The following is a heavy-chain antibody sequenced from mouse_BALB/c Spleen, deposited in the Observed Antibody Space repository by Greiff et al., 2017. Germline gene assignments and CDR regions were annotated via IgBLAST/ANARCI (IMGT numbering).Heavy chain of an antibody. CDR1: GFTFSSYA. V-gene: IGHV5-9-3*01. CDR3: ARQGGNYAFDY. J-gene: IGHJ2*01. D-gene: IGHD2-1*01. Sequence: EVHLVESGGGLVKPGGSLKLSCAASGFTFSSYAMSWVRQTPEKRLEWVATISSGGSYTYYPDSVKGRFTISRDNAKNTLYLQMSSLRSEDTAMYYCARQGGNYAFDYWGQGTTLTVSS. CDR2: ISSGGSYT.